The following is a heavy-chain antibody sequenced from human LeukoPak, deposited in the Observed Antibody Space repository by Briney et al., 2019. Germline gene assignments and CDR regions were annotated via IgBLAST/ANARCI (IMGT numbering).Heavy chain of an antibody. Sequence: GGSLRLSCAASGFTFSSYDMSWVRQAPGKGLEWVSAISGSGGSTYYADSVKGRFTISRDNSKNTLYLQMNSLRAEDTAVYYCAKPSLVPAAIPVYDYWGQGTLVTVSS. CDR3: AKPSLVPAAIPVYDY. D-gene: IGHD2-2*02. J-gene: IGHJ4*02. CDR2: ISGSGGST. V-gene: IGHV3-23*01. CDR1: GFTFSSYD.